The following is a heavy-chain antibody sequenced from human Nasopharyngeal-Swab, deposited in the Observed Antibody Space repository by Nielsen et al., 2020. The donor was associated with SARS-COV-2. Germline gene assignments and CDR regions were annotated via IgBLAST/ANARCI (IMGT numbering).Heavy chain of an antibody. D-gene: IGHD5-18*01. CDR2: INSDGSST. J-gene: IGHJ6*02. CDR3: AREWGRRIQLWLLEYYGMDV. CDR1: GFTFSSYW. V-gene: IGHV3-74*01. Sequence: GESLKISCAASGFTFSSYWMHWVRQAPGKGLVWVSRINSDGSSTSYADSVKGRFTISRDNAKNTLYLQMNSLRAEDTAVYYCAREWGRRIQLWLLEYYGMDVRGQGTTVTVSS.